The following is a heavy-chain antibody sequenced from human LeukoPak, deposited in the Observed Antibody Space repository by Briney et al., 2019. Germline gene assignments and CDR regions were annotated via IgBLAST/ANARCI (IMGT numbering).Heavy chain of an antibody. CDR1: GFTVSSNY. V-gene: IGHV3-66*01. Sequence: PGGSLRLSCAASGFTVSSNYMSWVRQAPGKGLEWVSVIYSGGSTYYADSVKGRFTISRDNSKNTLYLQMNSLRAEDTAVHYCARDQGVQLWSPLDYWGQGTLVTVSS. CDR2: IYSGGST. J-gene: IGHJ4*02. D-gene: IGHD5-18*01. CDR3: ARDQGVQLWSPLDY.